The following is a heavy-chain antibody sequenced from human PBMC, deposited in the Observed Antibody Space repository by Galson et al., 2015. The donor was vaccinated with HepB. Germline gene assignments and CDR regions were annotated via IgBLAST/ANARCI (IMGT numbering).Heavy chain of an antibody. V-gene: IGHV3-23*01. CDR3: AKNLELRWFCDYFDY. CDR2: ISGSTDST. Sequence: SLRLSCAASGFSFSSYAMSWVRQAPGKGLEWVSAISGSTDSTYYADSVKGRFTISRDNSKNTLYLQMKSLRAEDTAVYYCAKNLELRWFCDYFDYWGQGTLVTVSS. J-gene: IGHJ4*02. D-gene: IGHD1-7*01. CDR1: GFSFSSYA.